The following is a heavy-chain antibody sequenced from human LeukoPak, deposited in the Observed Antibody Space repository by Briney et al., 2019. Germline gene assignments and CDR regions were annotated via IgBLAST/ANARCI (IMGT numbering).Heavy chain of an antibody. D-gene: IGHD6-6*01. CDR3: ASLYSSSRKGAFDI. J-gene: IGHJ3*02. CDR1: GGSISSYY. Sequence: ASETLSLTCTVSGGSISSYYWSWIRQPPGKGLEWIGYIYYSGSTNYNPSLKSRVTISADTSKNQFSLKLSSVTAADTAVYYCASLYSSSRKGAFDIWGQGTMVTVSS. V-gene: IGHV4-59*01. CDR2: IYYSGST.